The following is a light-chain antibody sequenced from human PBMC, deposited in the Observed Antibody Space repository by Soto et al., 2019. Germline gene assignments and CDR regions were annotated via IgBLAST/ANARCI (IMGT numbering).Light chain of an antibody. CDR1: QGISSC. CDR3: QHANGSPLT. CDR2: AAS. V-gene: IGKV1D-12*01. J-gene: IGKJ4*01. Sequence: DLQMTQSPSSVSASVGDRVTITCRASQGISSCLAWYQQKPGKAPKLLMYAASSLQSGVPSRFSGSGSETDFTFSISSLQPEDFSTYYCQHANGSPLTFGGGAKVEIK.